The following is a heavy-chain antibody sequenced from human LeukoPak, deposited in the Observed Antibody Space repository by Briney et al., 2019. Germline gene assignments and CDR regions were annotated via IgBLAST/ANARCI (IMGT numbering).Heavy chain of an antibody. D-gene: IGHD1-26*01. J-gene: IGHJ3*02. V-gene: IGHV4-38-2*02. Sequence: SETLSLTCTVSGYSISSGYYWGWIRQPPGKGLEWIVNIYHSGSTYYNPFLKSRVTISVDTSKNQFSLKVNSVTAADTAVYYCARVGATYAFDIWGQGTMVTVSS. CDR2: IYHSGST. CDR3: ARVGATYAFDI. CDR1: GYSISSGYY.